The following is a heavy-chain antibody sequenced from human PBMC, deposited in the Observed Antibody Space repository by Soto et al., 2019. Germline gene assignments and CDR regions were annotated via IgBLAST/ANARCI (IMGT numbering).Heavy chain of an antibody. CDR2: ISAYNGNT. D-gene: IGHD2-2*01. V-gene: IGHV1-18*01. Sequence: QVQLVQSGAEVKKPGTSVKVSCKASGYTFTSYGISWVRQARGQGLEWMGWISAYNGNTNYAQKLQGRVTMTTDASTSTAYMELRSLRSDDTAVYYCARCLQYCSSTICYAAGWAFNYYYMDVWGKGTTVTVSS. CDR3: ARCLQYCSSTICYAAGWAFNYYYMDV. CDR1: GYTFTSYG. J-gene: IGHJ6*03.